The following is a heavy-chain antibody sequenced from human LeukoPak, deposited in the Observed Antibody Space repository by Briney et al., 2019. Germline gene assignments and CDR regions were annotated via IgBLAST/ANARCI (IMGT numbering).Heavy chain of an antibody. Sequence: SETLSLTRTVSGGSISSGDYYWSWIRQPPGTGLEWIGYIYYSGSTYYNPSLKSRVTISVDTSKNQFSLKLSSVTAADTAVYYCARAFYDYFDYWGQGTLVTVSS. D-gene: IGHD3-3*02. V-gene: IGHV4-30-4*01. CDR3: ARAFYDYFDY. J-gene: IGHJ4*02. CDR1: GGSISSGDYY. CDR2: IYYSGST.